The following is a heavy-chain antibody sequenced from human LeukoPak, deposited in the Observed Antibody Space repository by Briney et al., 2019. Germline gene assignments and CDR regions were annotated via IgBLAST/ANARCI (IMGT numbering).Heavy chain of an antibody. V-gene: IGHV4-30-2*01. Sequence: SQTLSLTCTVSGGSISSGGYYWSWIRQPPGKGLEWIGYIYHSGSTYYNPSLKSRVTISVDTSKNQFSLKVSSVTAADTAVYYCARGDSSGWYGEYYFDYWGQGTLVTVSS. D-gene: IGHD6-19*01. CDR3: ARGDSSGWYGEYYFDY. CDR2: IYHSGST. CDR1: GGSISSGGYY. J-gene: IGHJ4*02.